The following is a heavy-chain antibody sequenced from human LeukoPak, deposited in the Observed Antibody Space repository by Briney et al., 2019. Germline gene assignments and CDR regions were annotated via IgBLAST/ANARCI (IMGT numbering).Heavy chain of an antibody. J-gene: IGHJ5*02. CDR3: ARATTVTTRFDP. V-gene: IGHV4-59*12. D-gene: IGHD4-17*01. Sequence: PPETLSLTCTVSGDSITTYYWNWIRQPPGKGLEWIGYIYYSGTTNYNPSLKSRLTISLDTSKNQFSLKLSSMTAADTAVYYCARATTVTTRFDPWGQGTLVIVSS. CDR1: GDSITTYY. CDR2: IYYSGTT.